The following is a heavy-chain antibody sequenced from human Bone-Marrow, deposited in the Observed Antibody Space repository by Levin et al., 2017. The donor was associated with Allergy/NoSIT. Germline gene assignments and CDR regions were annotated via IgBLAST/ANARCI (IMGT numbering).Heavy chain of an antibody. D-gene: IGHD3-10*01. CDR2: ISSSSSYT. J-gene: IGHJ4*02. CDR1: GFTFSDYY. V-gene: IGHV3-11*03. Sequence: KTGGSLRLSCAASGFTFSDYYMSWIRQAPGKGLEWVSYISSSSSYTNYADSVKGRFTISRDNAKNSLYLQMNSLRAEDTAVYYCARLTMVRAGGYFDYWGQGTLVTVSS. CDR3: ARLTMVRAGGYFDY.